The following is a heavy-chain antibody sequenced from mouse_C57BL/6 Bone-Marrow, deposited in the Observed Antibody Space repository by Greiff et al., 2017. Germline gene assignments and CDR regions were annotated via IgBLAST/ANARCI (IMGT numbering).Heavy chain of an antibody. CDR3: TPYYYGSSYGYFDV. J-gene: IGHJ1*03. CDR2: IDPENGDT. Sequence: VQLKESGAELVRPGASVKLSCTASGFNIKDDYMHWVKQRPEQGLEWIGWIDPENGDTEYASKFQGKATITAGTSSNTAYLQLSSLTSEDTAVYYCTPYYYGSSYGYFDVWGTGTTVTVSS. CDR1: GFNIKDDY. V-gene: IGHV14-4*01. D-gene: IGHD1-1*01.